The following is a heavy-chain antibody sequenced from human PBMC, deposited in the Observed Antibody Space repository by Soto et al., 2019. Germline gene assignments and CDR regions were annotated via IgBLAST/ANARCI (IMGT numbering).Heavy chain of an antibody. Sequence: ASVKVSCKASGYTFTSYDINWVRQATGQGLERMGWMNPNSGNTGYAQKFQGRVTMTRNTSISKAYMELSSLRTEDTAVYYCLCWVRDFVLVPAYYYGMDVWGQGTTVTVSS. D-gene: IGHD2-2*01. CDR2: MNPNSGNT. V-gene: IGHV1-8*01. CDR1: GYTFTSYD. J-gene: IGHJ6*02. CDR3: LCWVRDFVLVPAYYYGMDV.